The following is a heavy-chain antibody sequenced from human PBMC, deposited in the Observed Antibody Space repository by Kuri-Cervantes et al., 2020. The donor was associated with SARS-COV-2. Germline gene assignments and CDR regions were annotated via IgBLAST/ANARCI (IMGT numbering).Heavy chain of an antibody. CDR1: GGSISSGNYY. CDR3: AREWKGRYSGTFTDY. D-gene: IGHD5-12*01. V-gene: IGHV4-31*02. J-gene: IGHJ4*02. Sequence: SCTVSGGSISSGNYYWSWIRQHPGKGLEWIGYIYYSGSTYYNPSLKSRVTMSLDTSKNQFSLKLTSVSAADTAVCYCAREWKGRYSGTFTDYWGPGTLVTVSS. CDR2: IYYSGST.